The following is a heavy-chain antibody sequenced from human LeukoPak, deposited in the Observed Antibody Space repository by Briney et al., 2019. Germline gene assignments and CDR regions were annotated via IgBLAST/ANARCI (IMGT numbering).Heavy chain of an antibody. V-gene: IGHV4-39*02. CDR1: GGSISSGDYY. CDR2: IYESGSA. J-gene: IGHJ6*02. CDR3: ARERSGGYYYYGMDV. Sequence: SETLSLACTVSGGSISSGDYYWSWIRQPPGKGLEWIGSIYESGSAYYNPSLKSRITMSVDTSENQFSLKLTSVTPEDTAVYYCARERSGGYYYYGMDVWGQGTTVTVSS. D-gene: IGHD3-3*01.